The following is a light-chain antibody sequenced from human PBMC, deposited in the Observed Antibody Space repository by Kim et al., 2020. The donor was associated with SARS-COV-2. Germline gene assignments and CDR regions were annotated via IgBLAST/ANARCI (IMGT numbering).Light chain of an antibody. V-gene: IGLV2-11*01. CDR1: SSDVGGYNY. CDR3: CSYAGSFTWV. J-gene: IGLJ3*02. CDR2: DVS. Sequence: QSALTQPRSVSGSPGQSVTISCTGTSSDVGGYNYVSWYQQPPGKAPKLMIYDVSKRPSGVPDRFSGSKSGNTASLTISGLRAEDEADYYCCSYAGSFTWVFGGGTKVTVL.